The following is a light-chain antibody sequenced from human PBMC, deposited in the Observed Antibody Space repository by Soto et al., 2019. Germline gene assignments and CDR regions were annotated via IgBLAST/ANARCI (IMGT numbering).Light chain of an antibody. V-gene: IGLV2-23*01. CDR3: CSYAGNSLWV. CDR1: SSDVGGYIL. CDR2: EAS. Sequence: QSVLTQPASVSGSPGQSITISCTGTSSDVGGYILVSWYQQHPGRAPKLMIYEASKRPSGVSNRFSGSKSGVTASLTISGLQAEDEADYYCCSYAGNSLWVFGGGTKLTVL. J-gene: IGLJ3*02.